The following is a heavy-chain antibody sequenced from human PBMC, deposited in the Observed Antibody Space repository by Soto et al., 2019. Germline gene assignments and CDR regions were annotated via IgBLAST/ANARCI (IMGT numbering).Heavy chain of an antibody. Sequence: GASVKISWNGSGHTFTSYWIGWVRQMPGKGLEWMGIIYPGDSDTRYSPSFQGQVTISADKSISTGYMQWSSLKGSDTAMYYCARFQRSSSWCLDSDGRQVRGKGTTVTVSS. CDR2: IYPGDSDT. CDR3: ARFQRSSSWCLDSDGRQV. V-gene: IGHV5-51*01. D-gene: IGHD6-13*01. CDR1: GHTFTSYW. J-gene: IGHJ6*01.